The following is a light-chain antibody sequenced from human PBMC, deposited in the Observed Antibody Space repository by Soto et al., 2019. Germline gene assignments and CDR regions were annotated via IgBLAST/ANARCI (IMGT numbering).Light chain of an antibody. CDR3: QSYDSSLSGSYV. J-gene: IGLJ1*01. Sequence: QSVLTQPPSVSGAPGQRVNISCTGSSSNIGAGYDVHWYQQPPGTAPKLLIYGNSNRPSGVPDRFSGSKSDTSASLAITGLQAEDEADYYCQSYDSSLSGSYVFGTGTKVTVL. V-gene: IGLV1-40*01. CDR2: GNS. CDR1: SSNIGAGYD.